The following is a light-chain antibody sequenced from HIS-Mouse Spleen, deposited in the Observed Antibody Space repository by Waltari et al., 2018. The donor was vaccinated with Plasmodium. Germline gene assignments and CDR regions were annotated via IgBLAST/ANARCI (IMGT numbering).Light chain of an antibody. CDR3: YSTYSSGNHRV. J-gene: IGLJ3*02. Sequence: SYELTQPPSVSVSPGQTARLTCSGDALPKKYASWYQQKSGQAPVLVIYEDSKRPSGLPERISGASSGTMATLTISGAQGEDEADYYCYSTYSSGNHRVFGGGTKLTVL. CDR1: ALPKKY. CDR2: EDS. V-gene: IGLV3-10*01.